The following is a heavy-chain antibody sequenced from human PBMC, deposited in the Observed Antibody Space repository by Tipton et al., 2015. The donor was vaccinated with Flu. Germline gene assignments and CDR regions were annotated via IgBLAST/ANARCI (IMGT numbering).Heavy chain of an antibody. CDR3: ARDRALDYYYYMDV. Sequence: SLRLSCAASGFTVSSNYMSWVRQAPGKGLEWVSVIYSGGSTYYADSVKGRFTISRDNSKNTLYLQMNSLRAEDTAVYYCARDRALDYYYYMDVWGKGTTVTVSS. CDR2: IYSGGST. CDR1: GFTVSSNY. J-gene: IGHJ6*03. V-gene: IGHV3-53*01.